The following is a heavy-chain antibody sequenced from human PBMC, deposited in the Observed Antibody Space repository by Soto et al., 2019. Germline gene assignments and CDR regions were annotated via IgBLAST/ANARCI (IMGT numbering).Heavy chain of an antibody. D-gene: IGHD3-16*01. J-gene: IGHJ4*02. CDR2: MYHSGTT. CDR3: ARVAFGPIDY. Sequence: LSLTCTVSNYSISSGYYWGWIRQSPGEGLEWIVSMYHSGTTYYNPSLKSRVTISIDTSKNQFSLKLTSVTSADTAVYFCARVAFGPIDYWGQGTLVTVSS. CDR1: NYSISSGYY. V-gene: IGHV4-38-2*02.